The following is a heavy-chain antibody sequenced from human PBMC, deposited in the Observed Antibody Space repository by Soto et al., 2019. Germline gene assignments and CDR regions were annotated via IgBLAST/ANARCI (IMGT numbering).Heavy chain of an antibody. V-gene: IGHV3-48*02. CDR1: GFTFSTYS. CDR3: ARQTCVYYSSDFGH. D-gene: IGHD3-3*01. CDR2: ISSSGSDI. J-gene: IGHJ4*02. Sequence: EVQLVESGGGLVQPGGSLRLSCAASGFTFSTYSMNWVRQAPGKGLEWVLYISSSGSDIYYADSVRGRFTVSRDNVKNSLYLQMNSLRDDATAVYYLARQTCVYYSSDFGHWGQGTLVTVSS.